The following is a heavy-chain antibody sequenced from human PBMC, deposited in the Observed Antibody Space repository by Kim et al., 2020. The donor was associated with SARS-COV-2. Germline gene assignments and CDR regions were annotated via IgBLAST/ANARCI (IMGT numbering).Heavy chain of an antibody. D-gene: IGHD3-10*01. V-gene: IGHV3-11*05. Sequence: GGSLRLSCAASGFTFSDYYMSWIRQAPGKGLEWVSYISSSSSYTNYADSVKGRFTISRDNAKNSLYLQMNSLRAEDTAVYYCARARITMVRGVIKAFDIWGQGTMVTVSS. J-gene: IGHJ3*02. CDR2: ISSSSSYT. CDR1: GFTFSDYY. CDR3: ARARITMVRGVIKAFDI.